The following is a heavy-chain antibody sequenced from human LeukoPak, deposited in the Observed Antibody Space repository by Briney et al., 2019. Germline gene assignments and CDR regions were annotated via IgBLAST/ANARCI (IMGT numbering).Heavy chain of an antibody. CDR1: GFTFSSYA. V-gene: IGHV3-23*01. CDR3: AKVKIYGEVDY. D-gene: IGHD4-17*01. J-gene: IGHJ4*02. CDR2: ISGSGGST. Sequence: GGSLRLSCAASGFTFSSYAMSWVRQAPGKGLEWVSTISGSGGSTYYADSVKGRFTISRDNSKNTLYLQMNSLRAEDKAAYYCAKVKIYGEVDYWGQGTLVNVSS.